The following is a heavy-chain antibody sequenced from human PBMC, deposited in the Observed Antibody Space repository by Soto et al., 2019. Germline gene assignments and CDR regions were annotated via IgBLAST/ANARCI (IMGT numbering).Heavy chain of an antibody. J-gene: IGHJ6*04. V-gene: IGHV3-23*01. CDR3: ARERLGYGAGRGGMDV. CDR2: MSGSGGSR. D-gene: IGHD3-10*01. CDR1: GFTFSSFV. Sequence: EVQLLESGGAVVQPGGSLRLSCAASGFTFSSFVMNWVRQAPGKGLEWVSGMSGSGGSRYHADSVKGRFTISRDNSKNTLFLDMKSLRADDTAVYHCARERLGYGAGRGGMDVWGKGTTVNVSS.